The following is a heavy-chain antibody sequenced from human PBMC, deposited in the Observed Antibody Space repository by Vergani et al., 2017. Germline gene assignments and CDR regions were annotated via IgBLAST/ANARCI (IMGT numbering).Heavy chain of an antibody. Sequence: QVQLQQWGAGLLKPSETLSLTCAVYGGSFSGYYWSWIRQPPGKGLEWIGSIYYSGSTYYNPSLKSRVTISVDTSKNQFSLKLSSVTAADTAVYYCASITEDTAMVYGPFGDYWGQGTLVTVSS. CDR3: ASITEDTAMVYGPFGDY. V-gene: IGHV4-34*01. CDR2: IYYSGST. J-gene: IGHJ4*02. D-gene: IGHD5-18*01. CDR1: GGSFSGYY.